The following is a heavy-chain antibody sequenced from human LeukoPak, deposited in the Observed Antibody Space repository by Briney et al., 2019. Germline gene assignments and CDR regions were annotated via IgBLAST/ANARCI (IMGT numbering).Heavy chain of an antibody. J-gene: IGHJ4*02. Sequence: GGSLRLSCAASGFTFSSYSMNWVRQAPGKGLEWVAVISYDGSNKYYADSVKGRFTISRDNSKNTLFLQMNSLRADDTAVYYCAMAGYTDGPFDFDYWGQGTLVTVSS. D-gene: IGHD5-18*01. CDR3: AMAGYTDGPFDFDY. CDR2: ISYDGSNK. V-gene: IGHV3-30*03. CDR1: GFTFSSYS.